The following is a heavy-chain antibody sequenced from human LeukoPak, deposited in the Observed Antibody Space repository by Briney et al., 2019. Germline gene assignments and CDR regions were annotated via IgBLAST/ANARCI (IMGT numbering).Heavy chain of an antibody. V-gene: IGHV1-69*05. Sequence: GASVKVSCKASGGTFSSYAISWVRQAPGQGLEWMGRIIPIFGTANYAQKFQGRVTITTDESTSTAYMGLSSLRSEDTAVYYCARDSDYYGSGSYFNWGQGTLVTVSS. D-gene: IGHD3-10*01. CDR2: IIPIFGTA. J-gene: IGHJ4*02. CDR1: GGTFSSYA. CDR3: ARDSDYYGSGSYFN.